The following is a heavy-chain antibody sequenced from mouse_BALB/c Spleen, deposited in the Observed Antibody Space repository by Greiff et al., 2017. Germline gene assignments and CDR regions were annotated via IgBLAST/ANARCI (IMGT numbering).Heavy chain of an antibody. Sequence: EVHLVESGTVLARPGASVKMSCKASGYTFTSYWMHWVKQRPGQGLEWIGAIYPGNSDTSYNQKFKGKAKLTAVTSTSTAYMELSSLTNEDSAVYYCTRPYYGNYGDAMDYWGQGTSVTVSS. CDR1: GYTFTSYW. CDR3: TRPYYGNYGDAMDY. V-gene: IGHV1-5*01. D-gene: IGHD2-10*01. J-gene: IGHJ4*01. CDR2: IYPGNSDT.